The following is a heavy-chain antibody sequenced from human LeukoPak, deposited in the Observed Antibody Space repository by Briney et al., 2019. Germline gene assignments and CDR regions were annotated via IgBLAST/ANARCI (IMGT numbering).Heavy chain of an antibody. CDR2: ISSSSSSI. J-gene: IGHJ4*02. Sequence: GSLRLSCAASGFTFSSHSMNWVRQAPGKGLEWVSYISSSSSSIYYADSVKGRFTISRDNAKNPLYLHMNSLRAEDTAVYYCARDLPLNYHYSSDYCPLFDYWGQGTLVTVSS. CDR1: GFTFSSHS. D-gene: IGHD3-22*01. V-gene: IGHV3-48*04. CDR3: ARDLPLNYHYSSDYCPLFDY.